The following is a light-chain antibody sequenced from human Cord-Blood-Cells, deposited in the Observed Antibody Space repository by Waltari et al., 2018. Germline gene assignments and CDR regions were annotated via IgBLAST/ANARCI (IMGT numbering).Light chain of an antibody. CDR2: AAS. V-gene: IGKV1-39*01. Sequence: DIQMTQSPSSLSASVGDRVTITCRASQSISSYLNWYQQKPGKAPKRLIYAASSLQSGVPSRGSGSGAGTDFTLTISSQQPEDFATYYCQQSYSTPIPCGQGTRLEIK. CDR3: QQSYSTPIP. CDR1: QSISSY. J-gene: IGKJ5*01.